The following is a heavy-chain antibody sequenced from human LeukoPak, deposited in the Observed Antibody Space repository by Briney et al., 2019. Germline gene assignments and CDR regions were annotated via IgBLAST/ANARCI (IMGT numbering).Heavy chain of an antibody. CDR1: GFIFSSYW. V-gene: IGHV3-74*01. CDR2: VNTDGSST. CDR3: ARDFGILVTTNDAFDI. D-gene: IGHD4-17*01. J-gene: IGHJ3*02. Sequence: PGGSLRLSCAASGFIFSSYWMHWVRHAPGKGLAWVSRVNTDGSSTSYADSVKGGFTISRDNAKNTLYLQMNSLRAEDTAVYYCARDFGILVTTNDAFDIWGQGTMVTVSS.